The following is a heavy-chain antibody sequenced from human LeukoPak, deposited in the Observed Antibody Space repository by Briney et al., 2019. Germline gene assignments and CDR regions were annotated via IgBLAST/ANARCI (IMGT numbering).Heavy chain of an antibody. Sequence: SETLSLTCTVSGGSISSYYWSWIRQPPGKGLEWIGYIYYSGSTNYNPSLKSRVTISVDTSKNQFSLKLSSVTAADTAVYYCARRSSTWFVYNFDYWGQGALVTVSS. V-gene: IGHV4-59*12. D-gene: IGHD6-13*01. J-gene: IGHJ4*02. CDR2: IYYSGST. CDR1: GGSISSYY. CDR3: ARRSSTWFVYNFDY.